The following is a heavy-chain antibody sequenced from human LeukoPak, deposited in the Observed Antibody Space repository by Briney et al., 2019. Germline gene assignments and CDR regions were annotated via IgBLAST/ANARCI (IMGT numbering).Heavy chain of an antibody. V-gene: IGHV4-59*01. J-gene: IGHJ6*02. CDR1: GGSISSYY. Sequence: SETLSLTCTVSGGSISSYYWSWIRQPPGKGLEWIGYIYYSGSTNYNPSLKSRVTISVDTSKNQFSLKLSSVTAADTAVYYCATHSPWHGMDVWGQGTTVTVSS. CDR2: IYYSGST. CDR3: ATHSPWHGMDV. D-gene: IGHD5-12*01.